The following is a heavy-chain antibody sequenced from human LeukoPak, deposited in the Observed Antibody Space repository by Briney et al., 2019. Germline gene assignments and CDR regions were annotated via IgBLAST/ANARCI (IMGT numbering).Heavy chain of an antibody. D-gene: IGHD1-26*01. V-gene: IGHV3-7*01. CDR2: VRPDGSEK. Sequence: GGSLRLSCAASGFTFSSYWMSWVRQAPGKGLEWVANVRPDGSEKYYVDSVKGRLTISRDNAKNSLSLQMNSLRAEDTAVYYCARGLLVGATWYFDYWGQGTLVSVSS. CDR3: ARGLLVGATWYFDY. CDR1: GFTFSSYW. J-gene: IGHJ4*02.